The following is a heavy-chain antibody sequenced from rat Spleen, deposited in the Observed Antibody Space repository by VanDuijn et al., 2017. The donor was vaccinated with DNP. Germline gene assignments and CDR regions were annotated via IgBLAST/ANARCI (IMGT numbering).Heavy chain of an antibody. D-gene: IGHD4-2*01. J-gene: IGHJ2*01. CDR3: TTRGGD. V-gene: IGHV5-7*01. Sequence: EVQLVESGGGLVQPGRSMKLSCAASGFTFSNYDMAWVRQAPKKGLEWVATISYDGSSTYYRDSVKGRFTISRDNAKSTLYLQMDSLRSEDTATYYCTTRGGDWGQGVMVTVSS. CDR2: ISYDGSST. CDR1: GFTFSNYD.